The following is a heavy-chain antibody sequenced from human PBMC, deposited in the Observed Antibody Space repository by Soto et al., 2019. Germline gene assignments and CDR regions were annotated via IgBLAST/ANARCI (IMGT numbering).Heavy chain of an antibody. Sequence: GGSLRLSCAASGFTFSSYAMSWVRQAPGKGLEWVSAISGSGGSTYYADSVKGRFTISRDNSKNTLYLQMNSLRAEDTAVYYCTVTTSEDSTYYYYGMGVWGQGTTVTVSS. CDR2: ISGSGGST. J-gene: IGHJ6*02. D-gene: IGHD4-17*01. CDR3: TVTTSEDSTYYYYGMGV. V-gene: IGHV3-23*01. CDR1: GFTFSSYA.